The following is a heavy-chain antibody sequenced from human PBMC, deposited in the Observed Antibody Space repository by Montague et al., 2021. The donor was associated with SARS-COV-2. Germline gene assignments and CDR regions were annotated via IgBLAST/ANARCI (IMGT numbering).Heavy chain of an antibody. CDR3: ARYYGGSFYGLDV. Sequence: SLRLSCAASGFKFDDSGMTWVRQAPGKGLEWVCDINWSAEKTTYADSVKGRFTISRDNAKNSLFLQMNSLRAEDTALYYCARYYGGSFYGLDVWGQGTTVIVSS. J-gene: IGHJ6*02. D-gene: IGHD3-3*01. V-gene: IGHV3-20*04. CDR2: INWSAEKT. CDR1: GFKFDDSG.